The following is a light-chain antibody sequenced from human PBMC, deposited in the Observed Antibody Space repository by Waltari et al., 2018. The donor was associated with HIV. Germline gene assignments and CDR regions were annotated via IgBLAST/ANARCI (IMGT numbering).Light chain of an antibody. CDR2: DSN. CDR3: GTWDNSLSAAV. Sequence: QSVLTQPPSVSATPGQKVTSSCSGGSSTIGNNYVSWYQQLPGTAPKLLIYDSNKRPSGSPDRFSGSKSVTSATLGITGLQTGDEADYYCGTWDNSLSAAVFGGGTRLTVL. J-gene: IGLJ2*01. CDR1: SSTIGNNY. V-gene: IGLV1-51*01.